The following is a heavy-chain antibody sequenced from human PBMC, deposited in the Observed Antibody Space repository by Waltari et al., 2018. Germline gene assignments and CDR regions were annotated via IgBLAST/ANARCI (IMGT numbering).Heavy chain of an antibody. CDR3: AKDAFGNTYLDF. J-gene: IGHJ4*02. CDR2: IWFDGSDK. Sequence: QVNLVESGGGVVQPGGSLRLPCATSGFTFSHFGMHWVRQAPGKGLEWVALIWFDGSDKFYADSVRGRFTISRDNSARTLYLDMDSLRLDDTAMYYCAKDAFGNTYLDFWGQGTLVTVSS. V-gene: IGHV3-30*02. D-gene: IGHD2-2*02. CDR1: GFTFSHFG.